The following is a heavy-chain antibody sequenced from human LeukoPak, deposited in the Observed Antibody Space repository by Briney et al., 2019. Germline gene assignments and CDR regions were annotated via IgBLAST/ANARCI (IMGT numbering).Heavy chain of an antibody. CDR2: ISYDVGKK. V-gene: IGHV3-30*18. CDR3: AKDDYYDTSGYRD. J-gene: IGHJ4*02. D-gene: IGHD3-22*01. Sequence: GGSLRLSCAASGFTFSSYGMHWVRQAPGKGLEWVAVISYDVGKKYYADSVKGRFAISRDNSKNTLYLQMNSLRAEDTAVYYCAKDDYYDTSGYRDWGQGTLVTVSS. CDR1: GFTFSSYG.